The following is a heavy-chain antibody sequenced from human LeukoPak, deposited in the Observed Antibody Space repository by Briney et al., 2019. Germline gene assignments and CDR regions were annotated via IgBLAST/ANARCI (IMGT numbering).Heavy chain of an antibody. CDR3: ARDTSSGWDY. Sequence: GRSLRLSCAASGFTFSTYAIHWVRQAPGKGLEWVAVISYDGTNKYYADSVKGRFTISRDNSKNTLYLQMNSLRGEDTAVYYCARDTSSGWDYWGQGTLVTVSS. CDR1: GFTFSTYA. J-gene: IGHJ4*02. V-gene: IGHV3-30-3*01. CDR2: ISYDGTNK. D-gene: IGHD6-19*01.